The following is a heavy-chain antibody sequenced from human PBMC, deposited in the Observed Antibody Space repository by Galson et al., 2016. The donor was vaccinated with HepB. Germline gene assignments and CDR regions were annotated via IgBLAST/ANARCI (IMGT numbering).Heavy chain of an antibody. Sequence: LSLTCTVSGGSISSSRYSWGWIRQPPGRGLEWIGCLYYSGSTYYNSSLKSRVTISVDTSKNQFSLNLSAVTAADTAVYYCARYCSSTSCSRYGDILTGYDGPFWGQGALVTVSS. CDR3: ARYCSSTSCSRYGDILTGYDGPF. CDR1: GGSISSSRYS. J-gene: IGHJ4*02. D-gene: IGHD2-2*01. CDR2: LYYSGST. V-gene: IGHV4-39*01.